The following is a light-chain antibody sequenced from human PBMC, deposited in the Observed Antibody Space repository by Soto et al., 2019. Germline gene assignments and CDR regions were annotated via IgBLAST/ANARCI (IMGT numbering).Light chain of an antibody. Sequence: EIVLTQSSGTLSLSPGERATLSCRASQSVSSSYLAWYQQKPGQAPRLLIYAASSRATGIPDRFSGSGSGTDFTLTISRPEPEDFAVYYCQQYGSSPPYTFGQGTKLEIK. CDR1: QSVSSSY. CDR3: QQYGSSPPYT. CDR2: AAS. J-gene: IGKJ2*01. V-gene: IGKV3-20*01.